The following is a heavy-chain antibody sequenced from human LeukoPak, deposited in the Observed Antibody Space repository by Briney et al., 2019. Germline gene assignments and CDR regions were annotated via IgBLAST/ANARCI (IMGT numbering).Heavy chain of an antibody. V-gene: IGHV1-18*01. Sequence: ASVKVSCKASGYTFTCYGISWVRQAPGQGLEWVGWIRAYNGNTNYAQKLQGRVTMTTDTSTSTAYMELRSLRSDDTAVYYCARGYCSGGSCYFVRKGFDYWGQGTLVTVSS. CDR2: IRAYNGNT. D-gene: IGHD2-15*01. CDR1: GYTFTCYG. J-gene: IGHJ4*02. CDR3: ARGYCSGGSCYFVRKGFDY.